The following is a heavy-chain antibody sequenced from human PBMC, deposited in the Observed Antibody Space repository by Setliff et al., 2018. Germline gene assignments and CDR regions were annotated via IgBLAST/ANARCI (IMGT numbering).Heavy chain of an antibody. D-gene: IGHD6-19*01. J-gene: IGHJ4*02. Sequence: ASETLSLTCDVSGFTISSGYYWGWVRQPPGMGLEWIGSFYYYTGKTYYNPSLKGRVGISADVSKNQLSLRLTSVVAADTAVYYCATLTVAGAGTFDLWGQGTLVTVSS. V-gene: IGHV4-38-2*01. CDR2: FYYYTGKT. CDR3: ATLTVAGAGTFDL. CDR1: GFTISSGYY.